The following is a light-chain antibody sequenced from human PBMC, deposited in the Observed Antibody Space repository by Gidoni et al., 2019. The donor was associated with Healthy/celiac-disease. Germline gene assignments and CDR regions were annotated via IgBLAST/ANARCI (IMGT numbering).Light chain of an antibody. CDR2: DNH. J-gene: IGLJ3*02. CDR1: SSNIGNNY. V-gene: IGLV1-51*01. CDR3: GTWDSSLSAGRV. Sequence: QSVFTQPPPVSAAPGQKVTISCSGSSSNIGNNYVSWYQQLPGTAPKPLIYDNHMRPSGIPDRFSGSKSGTSATLGITGLQTGDEADYYCGTWDSSLSAGRVFGGGTKLTVL.